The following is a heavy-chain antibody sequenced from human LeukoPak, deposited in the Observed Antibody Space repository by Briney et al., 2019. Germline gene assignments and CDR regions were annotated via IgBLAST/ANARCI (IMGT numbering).Heavy chain of an antibody. D-gene: IGHD4-17*01. V-gene: IGHV3-23*01. CDR1: GFTFSIYA. CDR2: ITGSGGGT. Sequence: GGSLRLSCAASGFTFSIYAMTWVRQTPGKGLEWVSTITGSGGGTYYADSVKGRFTISRDNSKDTLYLQLNSLRGEDTAIYYCTKDSSGDYYTSDYWGQGTLVTVSS. CDR3: TKDSSGDYYTSDY. J-gene: IGHJ4*02.